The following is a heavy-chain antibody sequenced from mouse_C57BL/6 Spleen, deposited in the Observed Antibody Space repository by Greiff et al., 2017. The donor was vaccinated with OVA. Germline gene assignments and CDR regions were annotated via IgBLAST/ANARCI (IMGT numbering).Heavy chain of an antibody. CDR3: ARRAHYYGSSYGAY. CDR2: IDPSDSYT. CDR1: GYTFTSYW. V-gene: IGHV1-50*01. D-gene: IGHD1-1*01. J-gene: IGHJ3*01. Sequence: QQSCKASGYTFTSYWMQWVKQRPGQGLEWIGEIDPSDSYTNYNQKFKGKATLTVDTSSSTAYMQLSSLTSEDSAVYYCARRAHYYGSSYGAYWGQGTLVTVSA.